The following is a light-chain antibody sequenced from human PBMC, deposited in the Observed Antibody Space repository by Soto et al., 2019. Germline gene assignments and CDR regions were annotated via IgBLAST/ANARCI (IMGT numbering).Light chain of an antibody. V-gene: IGLV2-14*01. CDR1: SSDVGLYNY. Sequence: QSVLTQPASVSGSPGQSIAISCTGTSSDVGLYNYVSWYQQHPDKVPKLIIYDVTNRPSGVSDRFSGSKSGNTASLTISGLKYDDEADYYCSSFTTSSTYVFGTGTKVXVL. CDR2: DVT. J-gene: IGLJ1*01. CDR3: SSFTTSSTYV.